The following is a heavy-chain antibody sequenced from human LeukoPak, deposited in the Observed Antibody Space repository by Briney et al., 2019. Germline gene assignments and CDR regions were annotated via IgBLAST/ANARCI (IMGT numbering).Heavy chain of an antibody. V-gene: IGHV4-39*07. J-gene: IGHJ3*02. D-gene: IGHD3-10*01. CDR1: GGSISSSSYH. CDR2: IYYSGST. CDR3: VVAMVRGAALGAFDI. Sequence: SGTLSLTCTVSGGSISSSSYHWGWIRQPPGKGLEWIGSIYYSGSTYYNPSLKSRVTISVDTSKNQFSLKLSSVTAADTAVYYCVVAMVRGAALGAFDIWGQGTMVTVSS.